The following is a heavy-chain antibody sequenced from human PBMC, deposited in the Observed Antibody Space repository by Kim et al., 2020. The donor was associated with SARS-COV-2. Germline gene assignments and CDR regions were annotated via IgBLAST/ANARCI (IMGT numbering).Heavy chain of an antibody. D-gene: IGHD6-19*01. Sequence: YNPSLKSRVAISVDTSKNQFSLKLSSVTAADTAVYYCARGDGYSSGWYRYWGQGTLVTVSS. J-gene: IGHJ4*02. CDR3: ARGDGYSSGWYRY. V-gene: IGHV4-34*01.